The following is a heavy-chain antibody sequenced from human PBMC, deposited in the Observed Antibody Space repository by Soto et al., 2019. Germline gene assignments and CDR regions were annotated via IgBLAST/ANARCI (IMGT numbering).Heavy chain of an antibody. CDR1: GGSILSYY. J-gene: IGHJ1*01. CDR3: ARVDGGNYPWGYFQH. CDR2: VYYSGST. D-gene: IGHD1-7*01. Sequence: SQTLSLTCTVSGGSILSYYWNWIRQSPGKGLEWLGYVYYSGSTKYNPSLKSRVTISIDTPKNQFSLKLTSVTAADTAVYYCARVDGGNYPWGYFQHWGQGTLVTVSS. V-gene: IGHV4-59*01.